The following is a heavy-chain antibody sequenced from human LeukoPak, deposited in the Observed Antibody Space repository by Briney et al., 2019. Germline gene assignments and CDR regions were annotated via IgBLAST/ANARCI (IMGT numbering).Heavy chain of an antibody. CDR3: ARDLSRRGYGPFDY. J-gene: IGHJ4*02. CDR1: GFTFSSYS. Sequence: PGGSLRLSCAASGFTFSSYSMNWARQAPGKGLEWVSYISSSSSTIYYADSVKGRFTISRDNAKNSLYLQMNSLRAEDTAVYYCARDLSRRGYGPFDYWGQGTLVTVSS. CDR2: ISSSSSTI. D-gene: IGHD5-12*01. V-gene: IGHV3-48*04.